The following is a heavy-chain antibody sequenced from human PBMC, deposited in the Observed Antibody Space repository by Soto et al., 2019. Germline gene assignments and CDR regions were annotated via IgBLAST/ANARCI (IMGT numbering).Heavy chain of an antibody. V-gene: IGHV4-30-2*01. CDR1: GGSISSGGYS. D-gene: IGHD6-6*01. Sequence: SETLSLTCAVSGGSISSGGYSWSWIRQPPGKGLEWIGYIYHSGSTYYNPSLKSRVTISVDRSKNQFSLKLSSVTAADTAVYYCARESIAAIIDYWGQGTLVTVSS. CDR3: ARESIAAIIDY. CDR2: IYHSGST. J-gene: IGHJ4*02.